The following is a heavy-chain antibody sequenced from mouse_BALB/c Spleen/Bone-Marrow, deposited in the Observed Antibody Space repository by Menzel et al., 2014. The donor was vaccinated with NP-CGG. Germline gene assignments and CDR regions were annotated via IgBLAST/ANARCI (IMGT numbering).Heavy chain of an antibody. CDR2: INPSTGYT. J-gene: IGHJ3*01. Sequence: VQLQQSGAELAKPGASVKMSCKASGYTFTIYWMHWVKQRPGQGLEWIGYINPSTGYTEYNQKFKDKATLTADKSSSTAYMQLSSLTSEDSAVYYCARYGGRSYGGFACWGQGTLVTVSA. CDR1: GYTFTIYW. D-gene: IGHD1-2*01. V-gene: IGHV1-7*01. CDR3: ARYGGRSYGGFAC.